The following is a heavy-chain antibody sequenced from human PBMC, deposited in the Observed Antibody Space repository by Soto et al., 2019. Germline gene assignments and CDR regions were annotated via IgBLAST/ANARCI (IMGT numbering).Heavy chain of an antibody. D-gene: IGHD2-15*01. CDR3: ARHTPAISISDH. CDR2: IYYSGST. J-gene: IGHJ4*02. Sequence: SETLSLTCTVSGGSISISSYYWGGIRQPPGKGLEWIGSIYYSGSTYYNPSLKSRVTISVDTSKNQFSLKLSSVTAADTAVYYCARHTPAISISDHWGQGTLVTVS. CDR1: GGSISISSYY. V-gene: IGHV4-39*01.